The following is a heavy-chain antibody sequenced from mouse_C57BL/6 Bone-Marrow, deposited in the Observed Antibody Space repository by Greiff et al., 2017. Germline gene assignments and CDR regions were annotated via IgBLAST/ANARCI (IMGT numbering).Heavy chain of an antibody. CDR3: VITTVVAYRGYFDY. V-gene: IGHV10-1*01. CDR1: GFSFNTYA. D-gene: IGHD1-1*01. CDR2: IRSKSNNYAT. Sequence: EVMLVESGGGLVQPKGSLKLSCAASGFSFNTYAMNWVRQAPGKGLEWVARIRSKSNNYATYYADSVKDRFTISRDDSESMLYLQMNNLKTEDTAMYYCVITTVVAYRGYFDYWGQGTTLTVSS. J-gene: IGHJ2*01.